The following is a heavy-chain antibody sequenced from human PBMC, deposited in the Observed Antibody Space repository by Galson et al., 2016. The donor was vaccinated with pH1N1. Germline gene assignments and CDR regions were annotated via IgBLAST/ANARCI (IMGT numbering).Heavy chain of an antibody. Sequence: TLSLTCTISGGSITSGTSYWSWIRQPAGKGLEWIGRIYTSGGTNYNPSLKSRVTISVDTSKNHFSLKLSSVTAADTAVYYCARDAAHTGTYYVAFDTWGQGTIVTVSS. CDR3: ARDAAHTGTYYVAFDT. V-gene: IGHV4-61*02. CDR1: GGSITSGTSY. D-gene: IGHD1-26*01. CDR2: IYTSGGT. J-gene: IGHJ3*02.